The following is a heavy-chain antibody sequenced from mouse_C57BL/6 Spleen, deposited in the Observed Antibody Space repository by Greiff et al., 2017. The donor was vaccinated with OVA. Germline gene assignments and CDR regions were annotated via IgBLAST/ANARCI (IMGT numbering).Heavy chain of an antibody. V-gene: IGHV1-42*01. D-gene: IGHD1-1*01. CDR2: INPSTGGT. CDR3: ARKEDSSHYWYFDV. Sequence: EVQLQQSGPELVKPGASVKISCKASGYSFTGYYMNWVKQSPEKSLEWIGEINPSTGGTTYNQKFKAKATLTVDKSSSTAYMQLKSLTSEDSAVYYCARKEDSSHYWYFDVWGTGTTVTVSS. J-gene: IGHJ1*03. CDR1: GYSFTGYY.